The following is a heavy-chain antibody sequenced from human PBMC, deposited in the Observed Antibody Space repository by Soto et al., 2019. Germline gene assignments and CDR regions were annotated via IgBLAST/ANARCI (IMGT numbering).Heavy chain of an antibody. CDR1: GYSFTSYW. CDR3: ARTGWGDIVVVPAAIDLYYYGMDV. Sequence: GESLKISCKGSGYSFTSYWISWVRQMPGKGLEWMGRIDPSDSYTNYSPSFQGHVTISADKSISTAYLQWSSLKASDTAMYYCARTGWGDIVVVPAAIDLYYYGMDVWGQGTTVTVSS. CDR2: IDPSDSYT. V-gene: IGHV5-10-1*01. D-gene: IGHD2-2*02. J-gene: IGHJ6*02.